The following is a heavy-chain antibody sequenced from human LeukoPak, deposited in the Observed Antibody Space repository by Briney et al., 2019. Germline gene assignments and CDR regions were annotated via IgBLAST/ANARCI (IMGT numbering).Heavy chain of an antibody. Sequence: PSETLSLTCTVSGGSISSSSYYGGWIRQPPGKGLEWIGSIYYSGSTYYNPSLKSRVTISVDTSKNQFSLKLSSVTGADTAVYYCARSLTYYCDSSAYKQRVARKNDAFDIWGQGTMVTVSS. CDR3: ARSLTYYCDSSAYKQRVARKNDAFDI. D-gene: IGHD3-22*01. V-gene: IGHV4-39*07. J-gene: IGHJ3*02. CDR2: IYYSGST. CDR1: GGSISSSSYY.